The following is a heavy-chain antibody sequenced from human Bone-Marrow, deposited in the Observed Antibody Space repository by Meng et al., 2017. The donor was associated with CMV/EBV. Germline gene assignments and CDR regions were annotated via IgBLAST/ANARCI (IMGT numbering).Heavy chain of an antibody. CDR1: GFTFTDYG. D-gene: IGHD3-10*01. V-gene: IGHV1-18*01. CDR2: ISTYNGDT. J-gene: IGHJ6*02. CDR3: ARDHIRLGWYGAYGLDV. Sequence: ASVKVSCKASGFTFTDYGISWVRQAPGQGLEWMGWISTYNGDTNYAQRLQGRVTMTTDTSTRIAYMALRNLRSDDTAVYYCARDHIRLGWYGAYGLDVWGQGTTVTVYS.